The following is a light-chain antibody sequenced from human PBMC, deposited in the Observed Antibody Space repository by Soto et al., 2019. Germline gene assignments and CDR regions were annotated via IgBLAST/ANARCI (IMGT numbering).Light chain of an antibody. Sequence: DIQMTQSPSTLFASVGDRVTITYRASQSISSWLAWYQQKPGKAPKLLIYDASSLESGVPSRFSGSGSGTEFTLTISSLQPDDFATYYCQQYNSYPLTFGQGTKVEIK. J-gene: IGKJ1*01. CDR3: QQYNSYPLT. CDR2: DAS. V-gene: IGKV1-5*01. CDR1: QSISSW.